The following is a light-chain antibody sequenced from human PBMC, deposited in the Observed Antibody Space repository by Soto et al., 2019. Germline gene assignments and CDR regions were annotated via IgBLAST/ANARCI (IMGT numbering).Light chain of an antibody. CDR2: DAS. CDR1: QSVSSY. J-gene: IGKJ5*01. Sequence: EIVLTQSPAPLSLSPGERATLSCRVSQSVSSYLAWYQQKPGQAPRLLIYDASNRATGIPARFSGSGSGTDFTLTISGLEPEDFAVYYCQQRSNWPPITFGQGTRLEIK. V-gene: IGKV3-11*01. CDR3: QQRSNWPPIT.